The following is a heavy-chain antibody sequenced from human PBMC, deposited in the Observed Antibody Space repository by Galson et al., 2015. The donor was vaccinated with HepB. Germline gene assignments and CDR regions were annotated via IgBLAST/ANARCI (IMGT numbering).Heavy chain of an antibody. CDR1: GFTFSSYA. J-gene: IGHJ4*02. Sequence: SLRLSCAASGFTFSSYAMHWVRQAPGKGLEWVAVISYDGSNKYYADSVEGRFTNSRDNSKNTLYLQMNSLRAEDTAVYYCARPPQGYCSGGSCYFFGYWGQGTLVTVSS. D-gene: IGHD2-15*01. CDR3: ARPPQGYCSGGSCYFFGY. V-gene: IGHV3-30-3*01. CDR2: ISYDGSNK.